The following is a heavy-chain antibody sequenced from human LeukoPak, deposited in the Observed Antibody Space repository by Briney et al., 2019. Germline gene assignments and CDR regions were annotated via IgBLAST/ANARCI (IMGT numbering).Heavy chain of an antibody. D-gene: IGHD4-17*01. J-gene: IGHJ4*02. CDR3: ARATVTAEVDY. CDR2: IYYSGST. CDR1: GGSISSYY. V-gene: IGHV4-59*01. Sequence: SETLSLTCTVSGGSISSYYWSWIRQPPGRGLEWIGYIYYSGSTNYNPSLKSRVTISVDTSKNQFSLKLSSVTAADTAVYYCARATVTAEVDYWGQGTLVTVSS.